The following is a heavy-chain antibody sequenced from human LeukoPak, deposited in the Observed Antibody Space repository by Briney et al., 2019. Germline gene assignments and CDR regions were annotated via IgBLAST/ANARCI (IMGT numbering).Heavy chain of an antibody. J-gene: IGHJ3*02. CDR2: ISSNGGST. CDR3: VKGATAAREDAFDI. Sequence: PGGSLRLSCAASGFTFSSYAMHWVRQAPGKGLEYVSAISSNGGSTYYADSVKGRFTISRDNSKNTLYLQMSSLRAEDTAVYYCVKGATAAREDAFDIWGQGTMVTVSS. CDR1: GFTFSSYA. V-gene: IGHV3-64D*06. D-gene: IGHD6-6*01.